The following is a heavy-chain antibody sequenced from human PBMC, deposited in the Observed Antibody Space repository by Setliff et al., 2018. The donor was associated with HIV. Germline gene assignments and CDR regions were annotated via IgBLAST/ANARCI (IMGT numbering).Heavy chain of an antibody. V-gene: IGHV3-30*04. Sequence: GGSLRLSCAASGFTFSSYAMTWVRQAPGKGLEWVAVISIYDGSEKYYADSVKGRFTISRDNSKNMLYLQMNSLRAEDTAVYYCAKDSRNITSCCGENWGQGTLVTVSS. CDR1: GFTFSSYA. J-gene: IGHJ4*02. D-gene: IGHD2-2*01. CDR3: AKDSRNITSCCGEN. CDR2: ISIYDGSEK.